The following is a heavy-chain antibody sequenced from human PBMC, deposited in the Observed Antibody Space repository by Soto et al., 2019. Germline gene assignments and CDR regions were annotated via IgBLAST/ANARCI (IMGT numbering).Heavy chain of an antibody. CDR1: GYTFTSYY. J-gene: IGHJ6*02. D-gene: IGHD3-22*01. CDR3: ARDHGLRYYDSSGYRYYYYGMDV. V-gene: IGHV1-46*01. Sequence: ASVKVSCKASGYTFTSYYMHWVRQAPGQGLEWMGIINPSGGSTSYAQKFQGRVTMTRDTSTSTAYMELSRLRSDDTAVYYCARDHGLRYYDSSGYRYYYYGMDVWGQGTTVTVSS. CDR2: INPSGGST.